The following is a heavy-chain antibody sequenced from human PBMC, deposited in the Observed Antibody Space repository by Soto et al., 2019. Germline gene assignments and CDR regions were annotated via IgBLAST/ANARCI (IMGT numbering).Heavy chain of an antibody. CDR3: AADGDYYDSSGYYPPIFDS. D-gene: IGHD3-22*01. V-gene: IGHV1-58*01. CDR1: GFTFTSSA. CDR2: IVVGSGNT. J-gene: IGHJ4*02. Sequence: SVKVSCKASGFTFTSSAVQWVRQARGQRLEWKGWIVVGSGNTNYAQKFQERVTITRDMSTSTAYMELSNLRSEDTAVYYCAADGDYYDSSGYYPPIFDSWGQGTLVTVSS.